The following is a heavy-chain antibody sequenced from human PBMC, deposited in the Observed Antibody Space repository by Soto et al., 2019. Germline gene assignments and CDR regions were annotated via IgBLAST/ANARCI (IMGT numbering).Heavy chain of an antibody. CDR1: GFSFSSYA. V-gene: IGHV3-23*01. CDR2: ISGSGGNT. J-gene: IGHJ4*02. Sequence: EVQLLESGGGLVQPGGSLRLSCVASGFSFSSYAMSWVRQTPGKGLEWVSGISGSGGNTYYADSVKGRFTISRDSSKNXLYLQMNSLRAEDTAVYYCAKASISGGSCYSGVDCWGQGTLVTVSS. D-gene: IGHD2-15*01. CDR3: AKASISGGSCYSGVDC.